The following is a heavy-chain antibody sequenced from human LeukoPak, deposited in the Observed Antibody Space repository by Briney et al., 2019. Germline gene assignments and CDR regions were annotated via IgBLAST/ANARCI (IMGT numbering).Heavy chain of an antibody. V-gene: IGHV4-34*01. CDR1: GGSFSGYS. Sequence: SETLSLTCAVHGGSFSGYSWSWTRQPPGKGLEWIGEINHSGRTNYNPSLKSRVTISVDTSKNQFSLKLSSVTAADTAVYYCARFTYCSSTSCYATAFDIWGQGTMVTVSS. J-gene: IGHJ3*02. D-gene: IGHD2-2*01. CDR2: INHSGRT. CDR3: ARFTYCSSTSCYATAFDI.